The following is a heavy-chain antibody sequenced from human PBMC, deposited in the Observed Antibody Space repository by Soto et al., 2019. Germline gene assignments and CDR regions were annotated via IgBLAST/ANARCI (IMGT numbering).Heavy chain of an antibody. V-gene: IGHV3-48*02. D-gene: IGHD2-21*01. Sequence: GGSLRLSCAASGFTFSSYSMNWVRQAPGKGLEWVSYISSSSSTIYYADSVKGRFTISRDNAKNSLYLQMNSLKDEDTAVYYCVRDSQKGTPTGLWSNNYYYYYGMDVWGQGTTVTVSS. CDR2: ISSSSSTI. CDR3: VRDSQKGTPTGLWSNNYYYYYGMDV. CDR1: GFTFSSYS. J-gene: IGHJ6*02.